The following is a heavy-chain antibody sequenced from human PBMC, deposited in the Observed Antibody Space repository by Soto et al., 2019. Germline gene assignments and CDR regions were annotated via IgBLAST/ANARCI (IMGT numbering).Heavy chain of an antibody. CDR3: ARRLTAYYYGMDV. CDR2: IYPGNSDT. J-gene: IGHJ6*02. V-gene: IGHV5-51*01. Sequence: PGESLKISCKGSGYSFTSYWIGWVRQMPGKGLEWMGIIYPGNSDTRYSPSFQGQVTISADKSISTAYLQWSSLKASDTAMYYCARRLTAYYYGMDVWGQGTTVTVSS. CDR1: GYSFTSYW.